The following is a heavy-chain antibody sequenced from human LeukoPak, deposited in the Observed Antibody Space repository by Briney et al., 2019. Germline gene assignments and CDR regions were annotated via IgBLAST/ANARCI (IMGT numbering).Heavy chain of an antibody. D-gene: IGHD2-15*01. J-gene: IGHJ4*02. CDR3: ARDDIGGEFDY. V-gene: IGHV3-33*01. CDR1: GFTFSSYG. CDR2: IWYDGSNK. Sequence: GRSLRLSCAASGFTFSSYGMHWVRQAPGKGLEWVAVIWYDGSNKYYADSVKGRFTISRDNSKNTLYLQMNSLRAEDTAVYYCARDDIGGEFDYWGQGTLVTVSS.